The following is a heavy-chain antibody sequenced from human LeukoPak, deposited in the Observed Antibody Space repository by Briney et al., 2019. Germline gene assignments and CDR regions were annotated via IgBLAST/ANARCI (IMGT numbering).Heavy chain of an antibody. V-gene: IGHV4-34*01. CDR1: GGSFSGYY. CDR2: INHSGST. D-gene: IGHD5-12*01. J-gene: IGHJ4*02. CDR3: ARGWGYSYFDY. Sequence: SETLSLTCAVYGGSFSGYYWSWIRQPPGKGLEWIGEINHSGSTNYNPSLKSRVTISVDTSKSQFSLKLSSVTAADTAVYYCARGWGYSYFDYWGQGTLVTVSS.